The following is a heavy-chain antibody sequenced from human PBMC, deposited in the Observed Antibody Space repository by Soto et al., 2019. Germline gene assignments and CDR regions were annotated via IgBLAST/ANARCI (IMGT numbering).Heavy chain of an antibody. D-gene: IGHD6-6*01. CDR2: IIPIFGTA. V-gene: IGHV1-69*13. J-gene: IGHJ6*04. CDR3: ARGWAAGARRTYYYNGRDG. CDR1: GGTFSSYA. Sequence: SVKVACKASGGTFSSYAISWVRQAPGQGLEWMGGIIPIFGTANYAQKFQGRATITADESTSTAYMELSSLRSEDTAVYYCARGWAAGARRTYYYNGRDGYGKEST.